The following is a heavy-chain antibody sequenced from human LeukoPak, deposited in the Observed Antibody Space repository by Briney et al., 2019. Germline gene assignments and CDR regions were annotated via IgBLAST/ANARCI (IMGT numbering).Heavy chain of an antibody. CDR3: ARGRPTLAAAANNWFDP. D-gene: IGHD6-13*01. J-gene: IGHJ5*02. CDR1: GGTFSSYA. Sequence: SVKVSCKASGGTFSSYAISWVRQAPGQGLEWMGGIIPIFGTANYAQKFQGRVTITADESTSTAYMELSSLRSEDTAVYYCARGRPTLAAAANNWFDPWGQGTLVTVSS. CDR2: IIPIFGTA. V-gene: IGHV1-69*13.